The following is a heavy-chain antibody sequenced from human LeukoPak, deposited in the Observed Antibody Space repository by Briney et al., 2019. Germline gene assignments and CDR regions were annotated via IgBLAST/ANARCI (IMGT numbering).Heavy chain of an antibody. CDR3: AGGFWQQLVFAY. D-gene: IGHD6-13*01. Sequence: GGSLRLSCAASGFTVSSNYMSWVRQAPGKGLEWVSVIYSGGSTYYADSVKGRFTISRDNSKNTLYLQMNSLGAEDTAVYYCAGGFWQQLVFAYWGQGTLVTVSS. V-gene: IGHV3-66*01. CDR1: GFTVSSNY. J-gene: IGHJ4*02. CDR2: IYSGGST.